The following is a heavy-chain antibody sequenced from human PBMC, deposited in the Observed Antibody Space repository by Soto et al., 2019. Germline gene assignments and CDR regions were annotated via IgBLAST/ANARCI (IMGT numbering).Heavy chain of an antibody. CDR3: ARSIVVVTALDY. CDR2: INAGNGNT. J-gene: IGHJ4*02. Sequence: QVQLVQSGAEEKKPGASVKVSCKASGYTFTSYAMHWVRQAPGQRLEWMGWINAGNGNTKYSQKSQGXVXXXRXXSASTAYMELSSLRSEDTAVYYCARSIVVVTALDYWGQGTLVTVSS. CDR1: GYTFTSYA. V-gene: IGHV1-3*05. D-gene: IGHD2-21*02.